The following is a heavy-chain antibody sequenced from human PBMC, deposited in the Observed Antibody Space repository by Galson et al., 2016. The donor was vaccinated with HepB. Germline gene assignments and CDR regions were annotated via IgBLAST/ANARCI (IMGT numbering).Heavy chain of an antibody. CDR1: GFTFTNYG. J-gene: IGHJ4*02. CDR3: TRVSGRGAYYDFWTPES. D-gene: IGHD3-3*01. Sequence: SLRLSCAASGFTFTNYGMHWVRQAPGKGPEWVAVIWFDGSHKFYVDSVRGRFTISRDDSINTVFLHMTRLTVEDAAVYFCTRVSGRGAYYDFWTPESWGQGTLVTVSS. CDR2: IWFDGSHK. V-gene: IGHV3-33*01.